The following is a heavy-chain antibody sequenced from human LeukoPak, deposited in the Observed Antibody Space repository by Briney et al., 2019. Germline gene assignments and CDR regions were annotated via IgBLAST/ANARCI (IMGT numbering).Heavy chain of an antibody. J-gene: IGHJ4*02. V-gene: IGHV3-7*03. D-gene: IGHD5-18*01. CDR2: IKQDGSER. Sequence: GALRLSFAASGFTFSSFWMNWVRQAPGKGLEWVANIKQDGSERNYVDSVKGRSTISRDNAKNSLFLQMNSLRVEDTAVYYCARGGTRGYSPVDYWGQGILLTVSS. CDR3: ARGGTRGYSPVDY. CDR1: GFTFSSFW.